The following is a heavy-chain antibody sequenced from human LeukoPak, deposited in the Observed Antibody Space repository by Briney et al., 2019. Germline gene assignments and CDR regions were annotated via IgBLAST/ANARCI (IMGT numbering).Heavy chain of an antibody. Sequence: GESPKISCKGSGYSFTSYWIGWVRQMPGKGLEWMGIIYPGDSDTRFSPSFQGQVTISADKSISTAYLQWSTLKASDTAMYYCARHDCGGDCHYYYYYGMDVWGQGTTVTVSS. V-gene: IGHV5-51*01. D-gene: IGHD2-21*02. CDR2: IYPGDSDT. CDR3: ARHDCGGDCHYYYYYGMDV. CDR1: GYSFTSYW. J-gene: IGHJ6*02.